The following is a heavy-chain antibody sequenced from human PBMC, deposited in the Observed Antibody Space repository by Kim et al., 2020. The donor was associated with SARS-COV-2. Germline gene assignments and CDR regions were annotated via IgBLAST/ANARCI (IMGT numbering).Heavy chain of an antibody. CDR1: GFTFSSYE. CDR3: ARDVSYGLVY. J-gene: IGHJ4*02. CDR2: ISSSGSTI. D-gene: IGHD5-18*01. V-gene: IGHV3-48*03. Sequence: GGSLRLSCAASGFTFSSYEMNWVRQAPGKGLEWVSYISSSGSTIYYADSVKGRVTISRDNAKNTLYLQMNSVRAEDTAVYYCARDVSYGLVYWGQGTLVT.